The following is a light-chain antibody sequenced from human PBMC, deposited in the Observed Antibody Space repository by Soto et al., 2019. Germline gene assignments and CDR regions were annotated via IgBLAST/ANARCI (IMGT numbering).Light chain of an antibody. V-gene: IGKV3-20*01. J-gene: IGKJ1*01. Sequence: EIVLTQSPGTLSLSPGERATLSCRASQSFSSSSLAWFQQRPGQPPRLLIYGASSRATDIPDRFSGGGSGTDFTLIINRLEPEDFGVYYCQQYGDRPWTFGQGTKVDIK. CDR2: GAS. CDR1: QSFSSSS. CDR3: QQYGDRPWT.